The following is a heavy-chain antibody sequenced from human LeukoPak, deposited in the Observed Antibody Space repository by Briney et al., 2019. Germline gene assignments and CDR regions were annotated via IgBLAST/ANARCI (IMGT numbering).Heavy chain of an antibody. CDR2: MNPNSANT. D-gene: IGHD6-19*01. J-gene: IGHJ5*02. CDR3: VRAQSGWLNWFDP. V-gene: IGHV1-8*01. CDR1: GYTFPSYD. Sequence: ASVKVSCKASGYTFPSYDFNWVRQAPGQGLEGVGWMNPNSANTGYTQKFQGRVTMTRDTSISTAYMELSSLRSDDTAVYYCVRAQSGWLNWFDPWGQGTLVTVSS.